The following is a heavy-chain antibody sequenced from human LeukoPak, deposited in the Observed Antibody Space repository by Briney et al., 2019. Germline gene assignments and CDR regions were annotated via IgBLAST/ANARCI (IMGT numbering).Heavy chain of an antibody. D-gene: IGHD3-10*01. Sequence: SETLSLTCAVSGGSFSGYYWSWIRQPPGKGLEWIGNIYYSGSTNYNPSLKSRVTISIDTPKNQFSLKLSSVTAADTAVYYCASTANYYGSGSYYKNWGQGTLVTVSS. CDR2: IYYSGST. CDR1: GGSFSGYY. CDR3: ASTANYYGSGSYYKN. J-gene: IGHJ4*02. V-gene: IGHV4-59*01.